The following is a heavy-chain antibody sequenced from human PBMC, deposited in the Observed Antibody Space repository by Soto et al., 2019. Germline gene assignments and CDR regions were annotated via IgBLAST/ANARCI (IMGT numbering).Heavy chain of an antibody. V-gene: IGHV3-53*01. D-gene: IGHD1-26*01. CDR3: ARGKFSGTSYYFDL. CDR2: IYSDGRT. J-gene: IGHJ4*02. Sequence: EVQLVESGGGLIQPGGSLRLSCAASGFTVSSNYISWVRQAPGKGLEWVSVIYSDGRTFYADSVKGRFTVSRDNSKNTVYFQMNSLRAEDTAVYYCARGKFSGTSYYFDLWGQGILVIVST. CDR1: GFTVSSNY.